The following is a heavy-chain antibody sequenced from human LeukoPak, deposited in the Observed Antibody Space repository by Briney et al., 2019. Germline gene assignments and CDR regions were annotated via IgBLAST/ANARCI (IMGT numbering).Heavy chain of an antibody. J-gene: IGHJ3*02. CDR1: EFSLRSYS. Sequence: GGSLRLSCGASEFSLRSYSMDWVRQAPGKGLEWVSHINSGSSTIYYADSVKGRFTISRDNDGNSLYLHMNIRRAEATAVYYCARVLLERPGIDSFDMWGQGTMVTVSS. CDR3: ARVLLERPGIDSFDM. V-gene: IGHV3-48*01. D-gene: IGHD1-1*01. CDR2: INSGSSTI.